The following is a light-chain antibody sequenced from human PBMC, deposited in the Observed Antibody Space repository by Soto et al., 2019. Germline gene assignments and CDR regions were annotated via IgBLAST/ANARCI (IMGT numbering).Light chain of an antibody. Sequence: EIVMTQSPATLSVSPGERATLSCRASQSVSSNLAWYQQKPGQAPRLLIYGASNRATGIPARFSGSGSGTDFTLTISSLQAEDVAVYYCQQYYSTPQTFGPGTKVDIK. CDR1: QSVSSN. CDR3: QQYYSTPQT. J-gene: IGKJ3*01. V-gene: IGKV3D-15*01. CDR2: GAS.